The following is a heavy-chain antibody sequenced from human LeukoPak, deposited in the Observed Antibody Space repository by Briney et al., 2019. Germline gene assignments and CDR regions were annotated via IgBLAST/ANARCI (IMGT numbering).Heavy chain of an antibody. CDR2: IYTSGST. V-gene: IGHV4-4*07. CDR3: ARGGQEELPHYFDY. CDR1: GGSLSGYY. Sequence: PSETLSLTCTVSGGSLSGYYWGWIRQPAGKGLEWIGRIYTSGSTNYNPSLESRVTMSVDTSKNQFSLTLSSVTAADTAFYYCARGGQEELPHYFDYWGQGTLVTVSS. D-gene: IGHD1-26*01. J-gene: IGHJ4*02.